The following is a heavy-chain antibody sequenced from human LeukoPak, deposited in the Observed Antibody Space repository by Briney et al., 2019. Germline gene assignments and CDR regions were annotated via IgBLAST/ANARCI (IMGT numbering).Heavy chain of an antibody. CDR2: ISGDAVTS. D-gene: IGHD2-15*01. J-gene: IGHJ3*02. Sequence: PGGPLRLSCAASGFTFKNYAMNWVRQSPGQGLEWVSTISGDAVTSWYADSVKGRFTVSRDNSKNIVFLQMNNLRAEDTAVYYCARIADSEAFDIWGQGTMVTVSS. V-gene: IGHV3-23*01. CDR3: ARIADSEAFDI. CDR1: GFTFKNYA.